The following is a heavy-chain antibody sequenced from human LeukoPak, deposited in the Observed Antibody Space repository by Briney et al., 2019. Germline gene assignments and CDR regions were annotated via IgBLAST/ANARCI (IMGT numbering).Heavy chain of an antibody. CDR3: ARGSLKGAGVDY. CDR1: GYTFTSYG. J-gene: IGHJ4*02. V-gene: IGHV1-46*01. Sequence: ASVKVSCKASGYTFTSYGISWVRQAPGQGLEWMGIINPSGGSTSYAQKFQGRVTMTRDTSTSTVYMELSSLRSEDTAVYYCARGSLKGAGVDYWGQGTLVTVSS. D-gene: IGHD1-26*01. CDR2: INPSGGST.